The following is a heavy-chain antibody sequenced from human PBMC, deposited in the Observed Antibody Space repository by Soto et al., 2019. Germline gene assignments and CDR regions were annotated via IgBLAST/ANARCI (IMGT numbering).Heavy chain of an antibody. CDR2: IYWDDDK. CDR1: GFSLTGSGVG. J-gene: IGHJ4*01. V-gene: IGHV2-5*02. D-gene: IGHD3-3*01. Sequence: QITLKESGPTLVKPTQTLTLTCTFSGFSLTGSGVGVGWIRQPPGKALEWLALIYWDDDKRYSPSLKSRLTITKDNSQNQVAHTVTNMDPVNTATYYCARFLWSDTSLYYFDYWGHGTLVTVSA. CDR3: ARFLWSDTSLYYFDY.